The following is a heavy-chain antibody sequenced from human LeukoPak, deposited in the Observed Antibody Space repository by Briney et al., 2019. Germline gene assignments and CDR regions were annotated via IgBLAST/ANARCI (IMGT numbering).Heavy chain of an antibody. CDR1: GFTFSSYS. CDR2: ISSSSSYI. D-gene: IGHD3-10*01. Sequence: GGSLRLSCAASGFTFSSYSMNWVRQAPGKGLEWVSSISSSSSYIYYADSVKGRFTISRDNAKNSLYLQMNSLRAEDTAVYYCARDHPDGLWFGELTTFDIWGQGTMVTVSS. CDR3: ARDHPDGLWFGELTTFDI. J-gene: IGHJ3*02. V-gene: IGHV3-21*01.